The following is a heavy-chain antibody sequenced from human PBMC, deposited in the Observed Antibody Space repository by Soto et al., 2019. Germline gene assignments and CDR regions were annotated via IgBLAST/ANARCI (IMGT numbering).Heavy chain of an antibody. CDR2: IYHSGST. CDR1: GGSISSGGYS. D-gene: IGHD5-12*01. V-gene: IGHV4-30-2*01. CDR3: ARVGGYRGYEFDP. J-gene: IGHJ5*02. Sequence: QLQLQESGSGLVKPSQTLSLTCAVSGGSISSGGYSWSWIRQPPGKGLEWIGYIYHSGSTYYNPSLKSRVTKAVDRSKNQFSLKLSSVTAADTAVYYCARVGGYRGYEFDPWGQGTPGTVSS.